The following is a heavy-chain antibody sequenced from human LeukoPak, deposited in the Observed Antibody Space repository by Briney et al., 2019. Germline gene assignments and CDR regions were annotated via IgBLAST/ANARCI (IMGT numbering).Heavy chain of an antibody. J-gene: IGHJ4*02. V-gene: IGHV1-46*01. D-gene: IGHD3-10*01. CDR1: GYTFTNYY. CDR2: INPSGGST. CDR3: ARDPLGYYGSGSAPYFDY. Sequence: ASVKVSCKASGYTFTNYYMHWVRQAPGQGLGWMGIINPSGGSTSYAQKFQGRVTMTRDTSTSTVYMELSSLRSEDTAVYYCARDPLGYYGSGSAPYFDYWGQGTLVTVSS.